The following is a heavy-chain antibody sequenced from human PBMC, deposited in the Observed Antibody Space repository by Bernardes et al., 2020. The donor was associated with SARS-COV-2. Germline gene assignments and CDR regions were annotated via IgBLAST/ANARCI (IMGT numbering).Heavy chain of an antibody. V-gene: IGHV4-4*07. D-gene: IGHD3-3*01. J-gene: IGHJ3*02. Sequence: LSLSCTVPGGSISSYYWSWIRQPAGKGLEWIGRIYTSGSTNYNPSLKSRVTMSVDTSKNQFSLKLSSVTAADTAVYYCARDRKVSIFGVVIIADAFDIWGQGTMVTVSS. CDR1: GGSISSYY. CDR3: ARDRKVSIFGVVIIADAFDI. CDR2: IYTSGST.